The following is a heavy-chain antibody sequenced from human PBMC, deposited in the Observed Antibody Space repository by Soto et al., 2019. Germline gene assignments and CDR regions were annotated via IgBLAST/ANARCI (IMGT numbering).Heavy chain of an antibody. D-gene: IGHD3-22*01. V-gene: IGHV3-23*01. CDR2: ISASGGTP. J-gene: IGHJ4*02. Sequence: GGSLRLSCAASEFTFSSYAMSWVRQAPGKGLEWVSSISASGGTPYYGDSVKGRFIISRDNSRDTLYLQMHSLRAEDTAVYFCAKGLYDNAGYYYSNWGQGALVTVSS. CDR3: AKGLYDNAGYYYSN. CDR1: EFTFSSYA.